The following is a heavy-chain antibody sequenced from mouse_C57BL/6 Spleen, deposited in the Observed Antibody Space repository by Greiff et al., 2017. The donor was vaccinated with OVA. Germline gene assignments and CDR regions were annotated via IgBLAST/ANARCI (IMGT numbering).Heavy chain of an antibody. CDR2: ISYDGSN. CDR1: GYSITSGYY. Sequence: EVKLQQSGPGLVKPSQSLSLTCSVTGYSITSGYYWNWIRQFPGNKLEWMGYISYDGSNNYNPSLKNRISITRDTSKNQFFLKLNSVTTEDTATYYCAKRRGYSNYDAWFAYWGQGTLVTVSA. V-gene: IGHV3-6*01. CDR3: AKRRGYSNYDAWFAY. D-gene: IGHD2-5*01. J-gene: IGHJ3*01.